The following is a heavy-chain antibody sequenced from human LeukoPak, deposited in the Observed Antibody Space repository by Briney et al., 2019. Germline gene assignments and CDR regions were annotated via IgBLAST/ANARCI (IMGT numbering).Heavy chain of an antibody. V-gene: IGHV3-21*05. J-gene: IGHJ4*02. CDR2: ISSSGSFI. CDR3: AREPYYYDSSGYVSDY. Sequence: GGSLRLSCASSGFIFSSYTMTWVRQAPGKGLEWVSYISSSGSFIYYADSVKGRFTISRDNAKNSLYLQMNSLRAEDTAVYYCAREPYYYDSSGYVSDYWGQGTLVTVSS. D-gene: IGHD3-22*01. CDR1: GFIFSSYT.